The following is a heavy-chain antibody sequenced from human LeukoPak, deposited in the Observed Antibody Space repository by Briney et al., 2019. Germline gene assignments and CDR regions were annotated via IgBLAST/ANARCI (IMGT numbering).Heavy chain of an antibody. CDR3: AIVGAIFADFDY. Sequence: ASVKVSCKASGSTFTGYYMPWVRQAPGQGLEWMGWINPNSGGTNYAQPFPGRVTMTRATSISTAYLELTRLRSDDTAMYYCAIVGAIFADFDYWGQGTLVTVSS. J-gene: IGHJ4*02. V-gene: IGHV1-2*02. CDR1: GSTFTGYY. D-gene: IGHD1-26*01. CDR2: INPNSGGT.